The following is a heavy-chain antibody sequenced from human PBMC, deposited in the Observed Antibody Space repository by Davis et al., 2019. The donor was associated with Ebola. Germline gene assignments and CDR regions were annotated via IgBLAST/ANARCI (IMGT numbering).Heavy chain of an antibody. CDR2: IYYSGST. J-gene: IGHJ4*02. Sequence: GSLRLSCNVSGGSISFYYWSWIRQPPGKGLEWIGYIYYSGSTNYNPSLKSRVTISVDKSKNQFSLKLSSVTAADTAVYYCARDSGWLQSNYFDYWGQGTLVTVSS. D-gene: IGHD5-24*01. CDR3: ARDSGWLQSNYFDY. V-gene: IGHV4-59*12. CDR1: GGSISFYY.